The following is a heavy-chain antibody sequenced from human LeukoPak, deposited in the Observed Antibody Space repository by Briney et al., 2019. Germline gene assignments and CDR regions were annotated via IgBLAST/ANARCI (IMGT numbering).Heavy chain of an antibody. Sequence: SETLSLTCAVYGGSFSGYYWSWIRQPPGKGLEWIGEINHSGSTNYNPSLKSRVTISVDTSKNQFSLKLSSVTAADTVVYYCARGRYSSGLSSPNPYYYYYGMDVWGQGTTVTVSS. J-gene: IGHJ6*02. CDR2: INHSGST. CDR1: GGSFSGYY. V-gene: IGHV4-34*01. D-gene: IGHD6-19*01. CDR3: ARGRYSSGLSSPNPYYYYYGMDV.